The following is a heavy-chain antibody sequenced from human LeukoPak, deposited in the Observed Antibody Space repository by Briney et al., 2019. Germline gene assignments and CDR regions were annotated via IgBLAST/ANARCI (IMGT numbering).Heavy chain of an antibody. Sequence: GGSLRLSCGASGFTFSSYAMSWVRQAPGKGQEWVSAISGSGGSTYYADSVKGRFTISRDNSKNTLYLQMNSLRAEDTAVYYCAKAYYDILTGYYSWGQGTMVTVSS. V-gene: IGHV3-23*01. CDR3: AKAYYDILTGYYS. CDR2: ISGSGGST. J-gene: IGHJ3*01. CDR1: GFTFSSYA. D-gene: IGHD3-9*01.